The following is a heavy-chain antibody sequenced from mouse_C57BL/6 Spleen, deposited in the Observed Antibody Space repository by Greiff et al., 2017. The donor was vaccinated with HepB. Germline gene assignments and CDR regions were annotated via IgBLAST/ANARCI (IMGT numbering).Heavy chain of an antibody. CDR2: INPNNGGT. V-gene: IGHV1-26*01. CDR3: ARWVRWELRNFDY. D-gene: IGHD2-4*01. J-gene: IGHJ2*01. Sequence: EVQLQQSGPELVKPGASVKISCKASGYTFTDYYMNWVKQSHGKSLEWIGDINPNNGGTSYNQKFKGKATLTVEKSSSTAYMELSSLTSEDSAVYYCARWVRWELRNFDYWGQGTTLTVSS. CDR1: GYTFTDYY.